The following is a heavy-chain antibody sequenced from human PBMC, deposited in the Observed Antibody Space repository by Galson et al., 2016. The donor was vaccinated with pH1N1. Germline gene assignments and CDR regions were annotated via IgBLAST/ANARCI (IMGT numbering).Heavy chain of an antibody. CDR1: GFTFGAHT. CDR3: TRDGPFTSFDY. CDR2: IGDAI. D-gene: IGHD3-3*02. Sequence: SLRLSCAASGFTFGAHTMNWVRQAPGKGLEWVASIGDAIFYADSVRGRFTISRDNAKSTLYLQMNSLRAEDTSIYYCTRDGPFTSFDYWGQGTLVTVSS. V-gene: IGHV3-21*06. J-gene: IGHJ4*02.